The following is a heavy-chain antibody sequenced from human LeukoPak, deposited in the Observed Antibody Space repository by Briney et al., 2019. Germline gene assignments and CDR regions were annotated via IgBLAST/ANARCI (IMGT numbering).Heavy chain of an antibody. CDR2: ITGSGANI. J-gene: IGHJ4*02. V-gene: IGHV3-23*01. CDR3: ARDEGIEGYFDY. Sequence: PGGSLRLSCAASGFTFDDYGMTWVRQAPGKGLDWVSAITGSGANIYYADSVRGRFTISRDSSKSTLYLQMNSLRSEDTAVYYCARDEGIEGYFDYWGQGTLVTVSS. CDR1: GFTFDDYG.